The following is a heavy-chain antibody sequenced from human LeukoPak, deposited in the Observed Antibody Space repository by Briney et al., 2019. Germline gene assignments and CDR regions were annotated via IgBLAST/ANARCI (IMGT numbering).Heavy chain of an antibody. Sequence: HAGGSLRLSCAASGFTFSSYNMNGVRQAPGKGLEWVSVIYSGGSTYYADSVKGRFTISRDNSKNTLYLQMNSLRAEDTAVYYCARDFSYGSGSIDYWGQGTLVTVSS. V-gene: IGHV3-53*01. CDR3: ARDFSYGSGSIDY. D-gene: IGHD3-10*01. CDR1: GFTFSSYN. CDR2: IYSGGST. J-gene: IGHJ4*02.